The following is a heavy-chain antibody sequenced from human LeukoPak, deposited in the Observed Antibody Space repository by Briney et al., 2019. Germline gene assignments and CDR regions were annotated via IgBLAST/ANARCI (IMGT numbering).Heavy chain of an antibody. CDR2: IYHSGST. CDR1: GGSFSGSSYY. CDR3: ARNYYGSGSY. Sequence: PSETLSLTCTVSGGSFSGSSYYWGWIRQPPGKGMEWIGSIYHSGSTYYNPSLKSRVTISVDTSKNQFSLKLSSVTAADTAVYYCARNYYGSGSYWGQGTLVTVSS. D-gene: IGHD3-10*01. V-gene: IGHV4-39*07. J-gene: IGHJ4*02.